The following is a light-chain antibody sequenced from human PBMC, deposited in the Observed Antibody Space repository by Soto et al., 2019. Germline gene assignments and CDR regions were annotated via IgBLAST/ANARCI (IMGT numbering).Light chain of an antibody. CDR1: QSVSSSF. CDR2: GAS. Sequence: EIVLTQSPGSLSLSPGEGATLSCRASQSVSSSFFAWYQQKPGQAPSLLIYGASRRATGVPDRFSGSGCGTDFTLSISRLEPEHFAVYYWQQYDCSLTFGPGTKVEIK. V-gene: IGKV3-20*01. J-gene: IGKJ1*01. CDR3: QQYDCSLT.